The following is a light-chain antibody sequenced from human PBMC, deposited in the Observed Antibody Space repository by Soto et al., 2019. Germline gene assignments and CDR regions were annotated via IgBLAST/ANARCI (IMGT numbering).Light chain of an antibody. CDR2: VAS. J-gene: IGKJ1*01. CDR3: QQYGKSPWT. V-gene: IGKV3-20*01. Sequence: EIVLTQSPGTLSLFPGERATLSCRATQSVSSNYLAWYQQKPGQAPRLLIYVASSRATGIPDRFSGSGSGTDFTLTGSRVEPEDFAVYYCQQYGKSPWTFGQGTKGEIK. CDR1: QSVSSNY.